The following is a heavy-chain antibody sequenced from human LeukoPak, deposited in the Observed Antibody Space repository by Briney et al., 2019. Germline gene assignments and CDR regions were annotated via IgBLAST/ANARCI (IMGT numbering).Heavy chain of an antibody. CDR1: GYSISSGYY. CDR3: AREDYDSSGYYRPY. CDR2: IYHSGST. V-gene: IGHV4-38-2*02. J-gene: IGHJ4*02. D-gene: IGHD3-22*01. Sequence: SETLSLTCGVSGYSISSGYYWGWIRQPPGKGLEWIGSIYHSGSTYYNPSLKSRVTISVDTSKNQFSLMLNSVTAADTAVYFCAREDYDSSGYYRPYWGQGTLVTVAS.